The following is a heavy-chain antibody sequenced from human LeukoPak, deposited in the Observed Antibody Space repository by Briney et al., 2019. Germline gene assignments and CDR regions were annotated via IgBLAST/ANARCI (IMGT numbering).Heavy chain of an antibody. V-gene: IGHV3-30-3*01. CDR2: ISYDGSNK. D-gene: IGHD1-1*01. J-gene: IGHJ4*02. Sequence: GGSLRLSCAASGFTFSSYAMHWVRQAPGKGLEWVAVISYDGSNKYYADSVKGRFTISRDNSKNTLYLQMNSLRAEDTAVYYCANTNDPFTEHGPFDYWGQGTLVTVSS. CDR1: GFTFSSYA. CDR3: ANTNDPFTEHGPFDY.